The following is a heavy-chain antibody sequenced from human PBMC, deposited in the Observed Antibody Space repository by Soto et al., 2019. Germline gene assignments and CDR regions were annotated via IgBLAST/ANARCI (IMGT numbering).Heavy chain of an antibody. CDR1: GYSFTSYC. Sequence: PGESLKISCKGSGYSFTSYCISWVRQMPGKGLEWMGRIDPSDSYTNYSPSFQGHVTISADKSISTAYLQWSSLKASDTAMYYCARILTGNTLTYSFYGMDVWGQGTTVTVSS. CDR2: IDPSDSYT. D-gene: IGHD1-7*01. V-gene: IGHV5-10-1*01. CDR3: ARILTGNTLTYSFYGMDV. J-gene: IGHJ6*02.